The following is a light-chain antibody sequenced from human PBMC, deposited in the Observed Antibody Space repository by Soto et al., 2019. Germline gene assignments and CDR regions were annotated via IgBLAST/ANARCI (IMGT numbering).Light chain of an antibody. CDR2: KAS. CDR3: QQYNTYST. Sequence: DIQMTQSPSSVSASVGDRVTITCRASQGISSWLAWYQQKPGKAPKLLIYKASTLKSGVPSRFSGSGSGTEFTLAISSLQPDDFATYYCQQYNTYSTFGQGTRLEI. J-gene: IGKJ5*01. CDR1: QGISSW. V-gene: IGKV1-5*03.